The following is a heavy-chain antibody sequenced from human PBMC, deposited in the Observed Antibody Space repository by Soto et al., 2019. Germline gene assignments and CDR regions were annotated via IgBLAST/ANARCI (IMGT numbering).Heavy chain of an antibody. CDR2: IDPSDSYT. V-gene: IGHV5-10-1*01. CDR3: ARYSYDSSAYYYGFDY. D-gene: IGHD3-22*01. J-gene: IGHJ4*02. CDR1: GYSFTNYW. Sequence: GESLKISCKGSGYSFTNYWISWVRQMPGKGVEWMGRIDPSDSYTNYSPSFQGHVTISADKSISTAYLQWSSLKASDTAMYYCARYSYDSSAYYYGFDYWGQGTLVTVSS.